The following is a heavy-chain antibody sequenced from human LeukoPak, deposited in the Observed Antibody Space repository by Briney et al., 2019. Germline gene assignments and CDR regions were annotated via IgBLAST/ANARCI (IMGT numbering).Heavy chain of an antibody. J-gene: IGHJ4*02. CDR2: VSSGSSTI. CDR1: GFTFSDYY. D-gene: IGHD3-22*01. V-gene: IGHV3-11*01. CDR3: ARLTYYYDSSGYYYVSYFDY. Sequence: GGSLRLSCAASGFTFSDYYMSWIRQAPGKALEWVSYVSSGSSTIYYADSVKGRFTVSRDNGKRSLYLHMNSLRAEDTAVYYCARLTYYYDSSGYYYVSYFDYWGQGTLVTVSS.